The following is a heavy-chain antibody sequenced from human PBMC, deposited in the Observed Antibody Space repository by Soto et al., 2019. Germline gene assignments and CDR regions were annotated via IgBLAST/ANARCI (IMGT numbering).Heavy chain of an antibody. D-gene: IGHD4-17*01. Sequence: QVHLVESGGGVVQPGGTLRLSCTAFTFTSGFIFNDYGIHWVRQSPGRGPEWVALISYDATKTYYPDSVRGRFTISRDHSKNTVYLQINSLRPEDTAIYYCARHGESKYFDYWGQGTLVTVSS. CDR2: ISYDATKT. CDR3: ARHGESKYFDY. V-gene: IGHV3-30*03. J-gene: IGHJ4*02. CDR1: GFIFNDYG.